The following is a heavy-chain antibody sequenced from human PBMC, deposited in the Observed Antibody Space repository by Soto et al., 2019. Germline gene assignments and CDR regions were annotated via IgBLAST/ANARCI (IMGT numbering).Heavy chain of an antibody. CDR2: ISSSSSYI. CDR3: ARAVYGSGSYYLYYYYGMDV. Sequence: PGGSLRLSCAASGFTFSSYSMNWVRQAPGKGPEWVSSISSSSSYIYYADSVKGRFTISRDNAKNSLYLQMNSLRAEDTAVYYCARAVYGSGSYYLYYYYGMDVWGQGTTVTVSS. CDR1: GFTFSSYS. V-gene: IGHV3-21*01. J-gene: IGHJ6*02. D-gene: IGHD3-10*01.